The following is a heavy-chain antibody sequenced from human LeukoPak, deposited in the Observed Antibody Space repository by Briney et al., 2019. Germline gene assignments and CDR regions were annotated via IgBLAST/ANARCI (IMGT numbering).Heavy chain of an antibody. CDR1: GGSISGTTYY. CDR2: IYYTGST. D-gene: IGHD3-22*01. Sequence: PSETLSLTCSVSGGSISGTTYYWGWIRQSPGKDLEWVGTIYYTGSTYYNPSLRSRVTISVDTSKNQFSLQLSSVTAADTAVYYCARLPSGYHFDYWGQGTLVTVSS. V-gene: IGHV4-39*01. CDR3: ARLPSGYHFDY. J-gene: IGHJ4*02.